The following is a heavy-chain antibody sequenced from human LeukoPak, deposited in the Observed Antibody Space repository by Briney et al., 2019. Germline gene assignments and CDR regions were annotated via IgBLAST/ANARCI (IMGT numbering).Heavy chain of an antibody. D-gene: IGHD2-8*01. Sequence: GGSLRLSCAGSGFNSGLTFSNYGIHWVRQAPGKGLEWVSFVRSDGTDQYHTDSVKGRFALSRDNSKNTLYLQMNTLRRDDTAVYYCSTLTYWGQGTLVTVSS. CDR3: STLTY. CDR1: GFNSGLTFSNYG. J-gene: IGHJ4*02. V-gene: IGHV3-30*02. CDR2: VRSDGTDQ.